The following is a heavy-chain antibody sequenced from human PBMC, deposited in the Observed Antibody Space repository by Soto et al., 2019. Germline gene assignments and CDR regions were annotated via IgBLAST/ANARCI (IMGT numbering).Heavy chain of an antibody. CDR3: ARRDIAARRGWGYYYYMDV. Sequence: ASVKVSCKASGYTFTSYDINWVRQATGQGLEWMGWMNPNSGNTGYAQKFQGRVTMTRNTSISTAYMELSSLRSEDTAVYYCARRDIAARRGWGYYYYMDVWGKGTTVTVSS. D-gene: IGHD6-6*01. V-gene: IGHV1-8*01. CDR1: GYTFTSYD. J-gene: IGHJ6*03. CDR2: MNPNSGNT.